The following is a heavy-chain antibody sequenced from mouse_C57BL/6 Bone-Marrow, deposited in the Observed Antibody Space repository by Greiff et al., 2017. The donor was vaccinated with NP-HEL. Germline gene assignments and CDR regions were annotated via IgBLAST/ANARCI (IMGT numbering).Heavy chain of an antibody. CDR3: ARYGYHYAMDY. CDR1: GYTFTSYW. Sequence: QVQLQQPGAELVKPGASVKLSCKASGYTFTSYWMHWVKQRPGQGLEWIGMIHPNSGSTNYNEKFKSKATLTVDKSSSTAYMQLSSLTSEDSAVYYCARYGYHYAMDYWGQGTSVPVSS. CDR2: IHPNSGST. D-gene: IGHD2-2*01. V-gene: IGHV1-64*01. J-gene: IGHJ4*01.